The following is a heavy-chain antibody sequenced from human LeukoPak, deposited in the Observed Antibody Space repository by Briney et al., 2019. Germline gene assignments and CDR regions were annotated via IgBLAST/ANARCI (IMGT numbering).Heavy chain of an antibody. J-gene: IGHJ6*04. CDR1: GGSFNGYY. D-gene: IGHD3-3*01. Sequence: SETLSLTCAVYGGSFNGYYWSWIRQPPGKGLEWIGEINHSGSTNYNPSLKRRVTISVDTSKNQFSLKLSSVTAADTAVYYCARVKYYDFWSGALGVWGKGTTVTVSS. CDR2: INHSGST. V-gene: IGHV4-34*01. CDR3: ARVKYYDFWSGALGV.